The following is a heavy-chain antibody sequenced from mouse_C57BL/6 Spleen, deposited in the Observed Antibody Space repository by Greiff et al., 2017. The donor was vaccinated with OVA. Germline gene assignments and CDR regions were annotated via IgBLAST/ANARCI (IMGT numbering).Heavy chain of an antibody. CDR2: IDPSDSYT. CDR3: ARREGLRRGFDD. CDR1: GYTFTSYW. D-gene: IGHD2-4*01. V-gene: IGHV1-69*01. J-gene: IGHJ2*01. Sequence: QVQLQQPGAELVMPGASVKLSCTASGYTFTSYWMHWVKQRPGQGLEWIGEIDPSDSYTNYNPKFKGKSTLTVDKSSSTAYMQLSSRTSEDSAVYYCARREGLRRGFDDWGQGTTLTVSS.